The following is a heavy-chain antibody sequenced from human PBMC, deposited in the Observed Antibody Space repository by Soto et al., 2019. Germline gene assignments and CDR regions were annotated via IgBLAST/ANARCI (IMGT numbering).Heavy chain of an antibody. Sequence: LSLTCAVYGGSFSGYYWSWIRQPPVKGLEWIGEINHSGSTNYNPSLKSRVTISVDTSKNQFSLKLSSVTAADTAVYYCARAKKDYYDSSGSFDYWGQGTLVTGSS. CDR2: INHSGST. J-gene: IGHJ4*02. V-gene: IGHV4-34*01. D-gene: IGHD3-22*01. CDR3: ARAKKDYYDSSGSFDY. CDR1: GGSFSGYY.